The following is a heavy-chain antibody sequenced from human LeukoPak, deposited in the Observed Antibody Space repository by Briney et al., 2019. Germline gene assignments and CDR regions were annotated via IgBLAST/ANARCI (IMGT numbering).Heavy chain of an antibody. CDR2: IYYSGST. D-gene: IGHD4-17*01. Sequence: SETLSLTCTVSGGSISSSSYYWGWIRQPPGKALEWIGSIYYSGSTYYNPSLKSRVTISVDTSKNQFSLKLSSVTAADTAVYYCARQHDYGDYNAFDIWGQGTMVTVSS. CDR3: ARQHDYGDYNAFDI. J-gene: IGHJ3*02. V-gene: IGHV4-39*01. CDR1: GGSISSSSYY.